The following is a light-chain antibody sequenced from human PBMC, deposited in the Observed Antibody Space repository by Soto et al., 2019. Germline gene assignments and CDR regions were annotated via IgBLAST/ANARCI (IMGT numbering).Light chain of an antibody. CDR3: QQSYSTPLT. J-gene: IGKJ3*01. Sequence: DIQMTQSPSSLSASVGDRVTITCRASQRISTYLNWYQQKPGKAPKLLIYGASTLQGGVPSRFSGSGSGTDFTLTISSLQPEDFATYYCQQSYSTPLTFGPGTKVDIK. CDR1: QRISTY. CDR2: GAS. V-gene: IGKV1-39*01.